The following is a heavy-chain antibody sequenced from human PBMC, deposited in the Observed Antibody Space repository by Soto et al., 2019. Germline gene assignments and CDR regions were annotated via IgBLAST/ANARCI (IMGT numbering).Heavy chain of an antibody. V-gene: IGHV3-30-3*01. D-gene: IGHD3-3*01. Sequence: QVQLVESGGGVVQPGRSLRLSCAASGFTFSRYGMHWFRQAPGKGLEWVAVISYDGSGKYYADSVKGRFTISKDSSKNTLYLQMNSLRAEATAVYYCVCEIFGVIGSAFDYWGQGTQVTVSS. CDR2: ISYDGSGK. CDR1: GFTFSRYG. J-gene: IGHJ4*02. CDR3: VCEIFGVIGSAFDY.